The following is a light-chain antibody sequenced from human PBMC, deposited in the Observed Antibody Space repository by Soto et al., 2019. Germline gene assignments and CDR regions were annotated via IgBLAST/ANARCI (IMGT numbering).Light chain of an antibody. V-gene: IGKV3-11*01. J-gene: IGKJ4*01. Sequence: EIVLTQSPATLSLSPGERATLSCRASQSVSSSLAWYQQKPGQAPRLLIYDAFKRATGIPARFSGSGSGTDFTLTISSLDAEDSAVYYCQQRSNWISFVGGTKVEIK. CDR2: DAF. CDR1: QSVSSS. CDR3: QQRSNWIS.